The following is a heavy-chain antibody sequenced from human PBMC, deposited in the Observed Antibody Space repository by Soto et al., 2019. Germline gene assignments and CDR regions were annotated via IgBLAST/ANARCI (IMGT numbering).Heavy chain of an antibody. J-gene: IGHJ4*02. V-gene: IGHV5-51*01. CDR2: IYPGDSDT. CDR3: ARHLPLCGDYPYYFDY. CDR1: GYSSTSYW. D-gene: IGHD4-17*01. Sequence: GESLKVSCKGSGYSSTSYWLVWMRQMPGKGLEWMGIIYPGDSDTRYSPSFQGQVTISADKSISTAYLQWSSLKASDTAMYYCARHLPLCGDYPYYFDYWGQGTLVTVSS.